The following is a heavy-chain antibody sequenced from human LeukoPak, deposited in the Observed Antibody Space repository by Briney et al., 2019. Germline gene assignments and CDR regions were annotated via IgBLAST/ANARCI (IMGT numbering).Heavy chain of an antibody. CDR2: INTDGSST. CDR3: ARDLFCSSASCYAGGWFDP. J-gene: IGHJ5*02. V-gene: IGHV3-74*01. CDR1: GFTFSSYW. D-gene: IGHD2-2*01. Sequence: GGSLRLSCAASGFTFSSYWMHWVRQAPGKGLLWVSRINTDGSSTSYADSVKGRFTISRDNAKNTLYLQMNSLRAEDTAVYYCARDLFCSSASCYAGGWFDPWGQGTLVTVSS.